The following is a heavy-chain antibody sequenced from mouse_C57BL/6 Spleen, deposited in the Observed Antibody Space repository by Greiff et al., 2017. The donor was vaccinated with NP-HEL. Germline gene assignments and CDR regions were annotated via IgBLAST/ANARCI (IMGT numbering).Heavy chain of an antibody. V-gene: IGHV5-17*01. CDR2: ISSGSSTI. Sequence: EVKVVESGGGLVKPGGSLKLSCAASGFTFSDYGMHWVRQAPETGLEWVAYISSGSSTIYYADTVKGRFTISRDNAKNTLFLQMTSLRSEDTAMYYCARNGFFDYWGQGTTLTVSS. J-gene: IGHJ2*01. CDR3: ARNGFFDY. CDR1: GFTFSDYG.